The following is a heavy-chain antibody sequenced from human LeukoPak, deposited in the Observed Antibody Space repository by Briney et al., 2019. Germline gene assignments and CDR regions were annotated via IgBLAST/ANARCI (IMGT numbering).Heavy chain of an antibody. J-gene: IGHJ4*02. V-gene: IGHV4-39*01. CDR1: GGSVNSGTYY. CDR3: QSRFLEWLLDY. Sequence: SETLSLTCTVSGGSVNSGTYYWGWIRQPPGKGLEWIGSIYYGGYTYYNPSLKSRVTISVDTSKNQFSLKLSSVTAADTAIYYCQSRFLEWLLDYWGQGTLVTVSS. D-gene: IGHD3-3*01. CDR2: IYYGGYT.